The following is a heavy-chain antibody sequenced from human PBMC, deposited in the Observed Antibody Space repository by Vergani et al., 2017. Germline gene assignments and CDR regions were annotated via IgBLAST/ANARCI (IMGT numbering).Heavy chain of an antibody. CDR1: GVSIKSRSYY. J-gene: IGHJ6*04. CDR2: IYVNGNT. CDR3: ARNRAIELAGRMHYYYAIDV. Sequence: QLQLQESGPGLVKPSETLSLTCAVSGVSIKSRSYYWGWIRQSLGKGLEWIGSIYVNGNTYYNPSLKSRVAISVDTSKNQVSLNLGSVTAADTAVYYCARNRAIELAGRMHYYYAIDVWGEGTTVTVSS. V-gene: IGHV4-39*01. D-gene: IGHD5-24*01.